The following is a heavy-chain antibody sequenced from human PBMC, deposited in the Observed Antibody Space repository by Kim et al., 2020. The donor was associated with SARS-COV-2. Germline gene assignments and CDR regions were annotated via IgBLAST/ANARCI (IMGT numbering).Heavy chain of an antibody. D-gene: IGHD3-10*01. J-gene: IGHJ4*02. CDR3: ASYYYYGSGPFDY. Sequence: GASLKISCKGSGYSFTSYWISWVRQMPGKGLEWMGRIDPSDSYTNYSPSFQGHVTISADKSISTAYLQWSSLKASDTAMYYCASYYYYGSGPFDYWGQGTLVTVSS. CDR2: IDPSDSYT. V-gene: IGHV5-10-1*01. CDR1: GYSFTSYW.